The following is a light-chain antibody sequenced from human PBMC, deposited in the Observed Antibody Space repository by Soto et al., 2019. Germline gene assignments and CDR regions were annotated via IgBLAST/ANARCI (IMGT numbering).Light chain of an antibody. V-gene: IGLV2-14*03. CDR1: RTDVADGYDY. CDR2: DVS. Sequence: QSVLTQPASVSGSPGQSIAISCTGVRTDVADGYDYVSWYQQHPGQAPQLIIYDVSNRPSGVSDRFSGSKSGNTASLTISGLQAEDEAEYYCTSYTRSNPFYVFGTRTKATVL. J-gene: IGLJ1*01. CDR3: TSYTRSNPFYV.